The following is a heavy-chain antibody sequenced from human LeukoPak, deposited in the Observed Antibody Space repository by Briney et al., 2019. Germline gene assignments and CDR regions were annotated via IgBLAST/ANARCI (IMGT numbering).Heavy chain of an antibody. CDR3: AKDQQVEDKNRLRWYQLQGGFDY. Sequence: GGSLRLSCAASGFTVSSNYMSWVRQAPGKGLEWVSVIYSGGSTYYADSVKGRFTISRDNSKNTLYLQMNSLRAEDTAVYYCAKDQQVEDKNRLRWYQLQGGFDYWGQGTLVTVSS. CDR1: GFTVSSNY. CDR2: IYSGGST. J-gene: IGHJ4*02. D-gene: IGHD2-2*01. V-gene: IGHV3-66*01.